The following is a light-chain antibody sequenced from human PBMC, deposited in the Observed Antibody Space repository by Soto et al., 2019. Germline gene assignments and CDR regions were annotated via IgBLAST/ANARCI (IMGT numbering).Light chain of an antibody. CDR2: QDS. CDR3: QAWGSSTVV. V-gene: IGLV3-1*01. J-gene: IGLJ2*01. Sequence: SYELTQPPSVSVSPGQTASITCSGDKLGDKYACWYQQKPGQSPVLVIYQDSKRPSGIPERFSGSNSGNTVTLTISGTQAMDEADYHCQAWGSSTVVFGGGTKLTVL. CDR1: KLGDKY.